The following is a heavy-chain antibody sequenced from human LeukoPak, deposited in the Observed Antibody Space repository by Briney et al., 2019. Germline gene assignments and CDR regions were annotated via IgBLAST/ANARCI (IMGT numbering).Heavy chain of an antibody. V-gene: IGHV1-46*01. J-gene: IGHJ3*02. D-gene: IGHD6-13*01. CDR3: AAAVDYDAFDI. CDR1: EYTFTNYN. CDR2: INPSGSSI. Sequence: ASVKVSCTVSEYTFTNYNTHWVRQAPGQGLEWMGIINPSGSSIGYAQKFQGRVTLTRDTSTSTVYMELSTLRSEDTAVYYCAAAVDYDAFDIWGPGTMVTVSS.